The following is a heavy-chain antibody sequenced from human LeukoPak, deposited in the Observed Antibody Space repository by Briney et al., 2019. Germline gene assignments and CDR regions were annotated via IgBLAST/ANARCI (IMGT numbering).Heavy chain of an antibody. Sequence: GGSLRFSCEASGFTFSNSAMSWVRQAPGKVLEWVSGISASGHYTYNAHSAKGRITISRNNSKHTLYLQMHSLRAEDTALYFCAKDGSWGDHYYYFYIDAWGKGTTVPVSS. J-gene: IGHJ6*03. D-gene: IGHD3-16*01. V-gene: IGHV3-23*01. CDR2: ISASGHYT. CDR1: GFTFSNSA. CDR3: AKDGSWGDHYYYFYIDA.